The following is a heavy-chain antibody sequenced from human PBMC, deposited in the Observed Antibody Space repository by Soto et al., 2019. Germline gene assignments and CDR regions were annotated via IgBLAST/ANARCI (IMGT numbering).Heavy chain of an antibody. V-gene: IGHV4-39*01. CDR1: GGSISSSSYY. CDR3: ARHGESGSYYGDY. Sequence: QLQLQESGPGLVKPSETLSLTCTVSGGSISSSSYYWGWIRQPPGKGLEWIGSIYYSGSTYYNPSLKSRVTISVDTSKNQFSLKLSSVTAADTAVHYCARHGESGSYYGDYWGQGTLVTVSS. D-gene: IGHD1-26*01. CDR2: IYYSGST. J-gene: IGHJ4*02.